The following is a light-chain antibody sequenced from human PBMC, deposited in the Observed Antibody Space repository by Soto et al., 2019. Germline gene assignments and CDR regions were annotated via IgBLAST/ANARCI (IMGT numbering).Light chain of an antibody. CDR2: RNS. CDR3: AAGDDSLSGVV. Sequence: QSALTQPPSASGTPGQRVTISCSGSSSNIGSNYVYWYQQLPGTVPQLLIYRNSERPSGVPDRFSGSKSGTSASLAISGLRPEDEADYYCAAGDDSLSGVVFGGGTKVTAL. CDR1: SSNIGSNY. V-gene: IGLV1-47*01. J-gene: IGLJ2*01.